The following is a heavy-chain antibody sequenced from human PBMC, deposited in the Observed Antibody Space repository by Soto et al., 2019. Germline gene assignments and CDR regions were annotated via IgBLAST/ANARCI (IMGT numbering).Heavy chain of an antibody. Sequence: QVQLQESGPGLVKPSQTLSLTCTVSGGSISSGGYYWSWIRQHPGKGLEWIGYIYYSGSTYYNPSLKSRVTISVDTSKNQFSLKLSSATAADTAVYYCARGRYDILTGYFTLFDYWGQGTLVTVSS. CDR1: GGSISSGGYY. V-gene: IGHV4-31*03. CDR3: ARGRYDILTGYFTLFDY. J-gene: IGHJ4*02. D-gene: IGHD3-9*01. CDR2: IYYSGST.